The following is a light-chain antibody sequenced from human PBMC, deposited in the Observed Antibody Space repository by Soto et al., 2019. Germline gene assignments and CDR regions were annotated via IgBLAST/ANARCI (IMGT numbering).Light chain of an antibody. Sequence: EVVLTQSPATLSLSPGEGATLSCRASQSIGNYLAWYQQKPGRAPRLLIYATSNSATGMPARFSCSGSGTDFTLTISSLEPEDFAVYYCQQRSSWPFTFGPGTKFGI. V-gene: IGKV3-11*01. CDR3: QQRSSWPFT. CDR1: QSIGNY. CDR2: ATS. J-gene: IGKJ3*01.